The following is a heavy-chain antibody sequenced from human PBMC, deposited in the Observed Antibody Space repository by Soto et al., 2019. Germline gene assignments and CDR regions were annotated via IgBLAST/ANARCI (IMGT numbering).Heavy chain of an antibody. CDR3: AHSKYSRSSFDS. J-gene: IGHJ4*02. CDR2: IYWDDDK. D-gene: IGHD6-6*01. V-gene: IGHV2-5*02. CDR1: GFSLSTSDVG. Sequence: SGPTLVNPTQPLTLTCTFSGFSLSTSDVGVGWIRQPPGKALEWLALIYWDDDKRYSPSLKSRLTITKDTSKNQVVLTMTNVDPVDTATYFCAHSKYSRSSFDSWGQGTLVTVSS.